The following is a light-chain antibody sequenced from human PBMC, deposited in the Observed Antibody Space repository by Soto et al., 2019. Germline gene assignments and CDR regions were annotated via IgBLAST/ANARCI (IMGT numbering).Light chain of an antibody. V-gene: IGKV3-11*01. CDR3: RQRSNCPPWT. Sequence: EIVLTQSPATLSLSPWERATLSCRASQSVSSNLAWSQQKPGQAPRLLLYDGANRAAAVPARFSGSGSWTDFSLTISSLEPEDYAVYYCRQRSNCPPWTFGQGTKVDIK. J-gene: IGKJ1*01. CDR2: DGA. CDR1: QSVSSN.